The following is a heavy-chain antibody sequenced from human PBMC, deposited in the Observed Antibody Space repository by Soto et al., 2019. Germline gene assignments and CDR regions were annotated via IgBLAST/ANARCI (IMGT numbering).Heavy chain of an antibody. J-gene: IGHJ5*02. CDR1: GYTFTGYF. Sequence: ASVKVSCKASGYTFTGYFIHWVRQAPGQSFEWMGWINPHSRGTNYAQKFQGRVTMTRDTSNSTAYMELRGLTSDDTAVYYCARVTLKAGNWFDPWGQGTLVTVSS. CDR3: ARVTLKAGNWFDP. V-gene: IGHV1-2*02. CDR2: INPHSRGT.